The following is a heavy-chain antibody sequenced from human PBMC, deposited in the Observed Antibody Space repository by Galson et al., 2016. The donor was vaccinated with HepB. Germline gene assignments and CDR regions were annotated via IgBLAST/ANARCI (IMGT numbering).Heavy chain of an antibody. Sequence: SLRLSCATSGFTFNNYGINWVRQAPGKGLEWVAVISYDGNNRHYADAVKGRFTISGDSSTNTVYLQMNSLRADDTAGYFCARDRGLLHYYYGMDVWGQGTTVTVSS. CDR2: ISYDGNNR. CDR1: GFTFNNYG. V-gene: IGHV3-33*08. J-gene: IGHJ6*02. CDR3: ARDRGLLHYYYGMDV. D-gene: IGHD4-17*01.